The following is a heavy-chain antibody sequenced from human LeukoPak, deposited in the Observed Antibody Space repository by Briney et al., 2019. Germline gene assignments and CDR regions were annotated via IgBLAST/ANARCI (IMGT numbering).Heavy chain of an antibody. V-gene: IGHV3-15*01. J-gene: IGHJ4*02. D-gene: IGHD6-13*01. CDR3: TGSSWATNDF. Sequence: PGGSLRLSCAASGFTFSNAWMSWGRQAPGKGLEWIGRIKRKSNGGTTDYAAPVKGRFTISRVDSKNTLYLQMNGLKTEDTAVYYCTGSSWATNDFWGKGTLVIVSS. CDR2: IKRKSNGGTT. CDR1: GFTFSNAW.